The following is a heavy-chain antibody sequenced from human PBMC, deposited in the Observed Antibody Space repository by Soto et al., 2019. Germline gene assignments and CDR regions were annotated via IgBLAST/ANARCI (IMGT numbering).Heavy chain of an antibody. CDR2: ISDSGGTS. CDR1: GFIFSNYV. Sequence: EVQLVDSGGGLVQPGGSLRLSCAASGFIFSNYVMSWVRQAPGTGLEWVSSISDSGGTSYYADSVKGRFTISRDNSKNTLYLQMNSLRAEDTAIYYCAKRPRALLTFDYCGQGTLVTVSS. CDR3: AKRPRALLTFDY. J-gene: IGHJ4*02. D-gene: IGHD1-26*01. V-gene: IGHV3-23*04.